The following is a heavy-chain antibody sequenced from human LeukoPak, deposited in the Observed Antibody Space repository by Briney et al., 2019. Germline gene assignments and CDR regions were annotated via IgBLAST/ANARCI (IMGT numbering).Heavy chain of an antibody. CDR2: IYTSGST. CDR1: GGSISSGSYY. Sequence: SETLSLTCTVSGGSISSGSYYWSWIRQPARKGLEWIGRIYTSGSTNYNPSLKSRVTISVDTSKNQFSLKLSSVTAADTAVYYCARETSQKGAHYMDVWGKGTTVTISS. D-gene: IGHD3-16*01. V-gene: IGHV4-61*02. CDR3: ARETSQKGAHYMDV. J-gene: IGHJ6*03.